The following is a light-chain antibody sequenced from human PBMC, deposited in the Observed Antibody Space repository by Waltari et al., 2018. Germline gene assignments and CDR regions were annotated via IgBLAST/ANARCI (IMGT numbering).Light chain of an antibody. CDR3: HQYCSMPYT. V-gene: IGKV4-1*01. Sequence: DIVMTQSPDSLPVSLGERATFNCKSRQSVSYSSDNKNRLAWYQQKPGQPPKFLIYGASTRESGVPDRFSGSGSGTDFSLTISSLQAEDVAVYYCHQYCSMPYTFGQGTKLDIK. CDR2: GAS. J-gene: IGKJ2*01. CDR1: QSVSYSSDNKNR.